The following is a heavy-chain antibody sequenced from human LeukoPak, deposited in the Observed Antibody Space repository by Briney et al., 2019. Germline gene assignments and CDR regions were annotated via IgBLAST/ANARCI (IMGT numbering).Heavy chain of an antibody. CDR3: ARSSDWIFEY. D-gene: IGHD3-9*01. J-gene: IGHJ4*02. V-gene: IGHV3-74*01. CDR1: GITFSSYW. CDR2: INSDGGTT. Sequence: GGSLRLSCAASGITFSSYWMHWVRQAPGKGLVWVSRINSDGGTTGYADSVKGRFTISRDNAKNTLYPQMNSLRADDTAVYYCARSSDWIFEYWGQGTLVTVSS.